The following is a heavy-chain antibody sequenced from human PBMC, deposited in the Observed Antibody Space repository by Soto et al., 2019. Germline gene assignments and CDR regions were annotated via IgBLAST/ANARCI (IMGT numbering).Heavy chain of an antibody. D-gene: IGHD3-16*01. CDR3: VMVDNYVTPTPQDV. J-gene: IGHJ6*02. V-gene: IGHV1-18*01. Sequence: QVQLVQSGDEVKKPGASVKVSCKASGYIFVNYGIAGVRQAPGQGLEWMGWISPYTGNTHSATKVQGRLTMTTDTSTNTAYMDLGSLTSDDTAVYYCVMVDNYVTPTPQDVWGQGTTVTVS. CDR2: ISPYTGNT. CDR1: GYIFVNYG.